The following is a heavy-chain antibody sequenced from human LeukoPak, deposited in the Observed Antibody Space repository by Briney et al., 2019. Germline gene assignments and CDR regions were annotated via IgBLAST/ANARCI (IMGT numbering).Heavy chain of an antibody. CDR2: IYYSGST. CDR3: ARGGLTGYSSGWYDY. J-gene: IGHJ4*02. V-gene: IGHV4-59*01. Sequence: PSETLSPTCTVSGGSISSYYWSWIRQPPGKGLEWIGYIYYSGSTNYNPSLKSRVTISVDTSKNQFSLKLSSVTAADTAVYYCARGGLTGYSSGWYDYWGQGTLVTVSS. CDR1: GGSISSYY. D-gene: IGHD6-19*01.